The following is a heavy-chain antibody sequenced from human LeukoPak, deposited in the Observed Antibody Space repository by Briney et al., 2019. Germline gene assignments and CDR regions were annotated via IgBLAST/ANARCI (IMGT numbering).Heavy chain of an antibody. CDR2: ISSSSSYT. D-gene: IGHD6-13*01. V-gene: IGHV3-11*05. J-gene: IGHJ4*02. Sequence: GGSLRLSSAASGFTFSDYYMSWIRQAPGKGLEWVSYISSSSSYTNYADSVKGRFTISRDNAKKSLYLQMNSLRAEDTAVYYCARDEAAAGTCSVDYWGQGTLATVSS. CDR3: ARDEAAAGTCSVDY. CDR1: GFTFSDYY.